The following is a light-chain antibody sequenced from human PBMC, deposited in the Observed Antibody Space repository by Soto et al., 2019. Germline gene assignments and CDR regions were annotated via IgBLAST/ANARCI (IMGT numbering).Light chain of an antibody. CDR3: QQYGSSPET. CDR2: GAS. J-gene: IGKJ5*01. V-gene: IGKV3-20*01. CDR1: QSVSSNY. Sequence: EIVLTQSPGTLSLSPGERATLSCRASQSVSSNYLAWYQQKPGQAPRLLIYGASSRATGIPDRFSGSVSGTDFTLTISRLEPEDFEVYYCQQYGSSPETFGKGTRLEIK.